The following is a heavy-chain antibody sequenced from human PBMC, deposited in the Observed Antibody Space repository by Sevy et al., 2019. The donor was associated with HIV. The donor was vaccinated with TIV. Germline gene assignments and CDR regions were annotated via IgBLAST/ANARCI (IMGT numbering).Heavy chain of an antibody. D-gene: IGHD1-26*01. CDR2: IKSTADSGTP. J-gene: IGHJ4*02. CDR1: GFIFGNAW. V-gene: IGHV3-15*01. CDR3: GYSEYGYYYDY. Sequence: GGSLRLSCGASGFIFGNAWMSWVRQAPGKGLEWVGRIKSTADSGTPDYAAPVKGTFTISRDDSINTLYLQMNSLRTDDTAVYYCGYSEYGYYYDYWGQGTLVTVSS.